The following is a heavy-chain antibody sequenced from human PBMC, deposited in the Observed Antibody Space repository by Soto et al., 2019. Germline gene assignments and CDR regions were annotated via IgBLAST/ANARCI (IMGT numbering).Heavy chain of an antibody. CDR2: IYYSGST. V-gene: IGHV4-39*01. Sequence: PSETLSLTCTVSGGSISSSSYYWGWIRQPPGKGLEWIGSIYYSGSTYYNPSLKSRVTISVDTSKNQFSLKLSSVTAADTAVYYCARHYGDYDYPYYYMDVWGKGTTVTVSS. CDR1: GGSISSSSYY. D-gene: IGHD4-17*01. CDR3: ARHYGDYDYPYYYMDV. J-gene: IGHJ6*03.